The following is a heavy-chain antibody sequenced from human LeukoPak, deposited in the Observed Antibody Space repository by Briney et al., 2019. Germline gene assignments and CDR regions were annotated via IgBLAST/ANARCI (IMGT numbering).Heavy chain of an antibody. D-gene: IGHD3-10*01. CDR2: INPNSGGT. CDR3: ARGAPYGSGSYYNVDY. V-gene: IGHV1-2*04. J-gene: IGHJ4*02. Sequence: ASVKVSCKASGYTFTSYGISWVRQAPGQGLEWMGWINPNSGGTNYAQKFQGWVTMTRDTSISTAYMELSRLRSDDTAVYYCARGAPYGSGSYYNVDYWGQGTLVTVPS. CDR1: GYTFTSYG.